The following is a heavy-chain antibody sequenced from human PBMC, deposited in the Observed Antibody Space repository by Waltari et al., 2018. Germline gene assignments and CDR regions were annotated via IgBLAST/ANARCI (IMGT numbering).Heavy chain of an antibody. CDR2: ISSSGSTI. CDR3: ASVNWNYGGTFDY. J-gene: IGHJ4*02. D-gene: IGHD1-7*01. Sequence: EVQLVESGGGLVQPGGSLRLSCAASGFTFSSYEMNWVRQAPGKGLEWVSYISSSGSTIYYADSVKGRFTSSRDNAKNSLYLQMNSLRAEDTAVYYCASVNWNYGGTFDYWGQGTLVTVSS. V-gene: IGHV3-48*03. CDR1: GFTFSSYE.